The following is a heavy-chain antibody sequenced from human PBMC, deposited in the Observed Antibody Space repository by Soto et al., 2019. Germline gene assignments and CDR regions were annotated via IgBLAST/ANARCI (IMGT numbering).Heavy chain of an antibody. J-gene: IGHJ6*02. CDR3: ARDGRGWDNDYYGMDV. CDR1: GYTFTSYG. CDR2: ISAYNGNT. V-gene: IGHV1-18*04. D-gene: IGHD6-19*01. Sequence: QVPLVQSGAEVKKPGASVKVSCKASGYTFTSYGISWVRQAPGQGLEWMGWISAYNGNTNYAQKLQGRVTMTTDTSTSTGYMELRSLRSDDTAVYAWARDGRGWDNDYYGMDVWGQGTTVTVSS.